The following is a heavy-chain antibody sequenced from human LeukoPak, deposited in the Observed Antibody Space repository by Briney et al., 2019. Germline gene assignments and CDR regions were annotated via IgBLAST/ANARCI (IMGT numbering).Heavy chain of an antibody. CDR1: GFTFSSYA. CDR3: ARDPLSSSSFDL. CDR2: ISYDGSNK. Sequence: GGSLRLSCAASGFTFSSYAMHWVRQAPGKGLEWVALISYDGSNKDYADSVKGRFTISRDNAKNSLYLQMNSLRAEDTAVYYCARDPLSSSSFDLWGQGTLVTVSS. D-gene: IGHD6-13*01. V-gene: IGHV3-30*04. J-gene: IGHJ4*02.